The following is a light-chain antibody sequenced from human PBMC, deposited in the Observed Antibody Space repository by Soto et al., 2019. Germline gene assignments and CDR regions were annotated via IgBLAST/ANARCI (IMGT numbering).Light chain of an antibody. CDR2: VNN. Sequence: QSVLTQPPSVSAAPGQRVTISCTGSSSNIGAGYDVHWYQHLPGTAPKLLIYVNNHRPSGVPARFSGSKSGTSASLAITGLQAEDEADYYCQSYDSSLSDVVFGGGTQLTVL. J-gene: IGLJ2*01. CDR3: QSYDSSLSDVV. V-gene: IGLV1-40*01. CDR1: SSNIGAGYD.